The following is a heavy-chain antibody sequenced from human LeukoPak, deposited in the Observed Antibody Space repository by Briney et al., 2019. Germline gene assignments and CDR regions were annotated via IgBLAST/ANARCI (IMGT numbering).Heavy chain of an antibody. D-gene: IGHD3-22*01. CDR1: GFTVSRNY. CDR3: AAHSSGYLGWFDP. V-gene: IGHV3-66*01. J-gene: IGHJ5*02. Sequence: GGSLRLSCVASGFTVSRNYMSWVRQAPGKGLEWVSLIYSGGSTYYADSVKGRFTISRDNSKNTLYVQMNSLRAEDTAVCYCAAHSSGYLGWFDPWGQGTLVTVSS. CDR2: IYSGGST.